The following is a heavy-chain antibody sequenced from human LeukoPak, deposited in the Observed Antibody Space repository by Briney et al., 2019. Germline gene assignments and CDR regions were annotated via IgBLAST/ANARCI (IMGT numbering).Heavy chain of an antibody. Sequence: GGSLRLSCAASGFTFSSYSMNWVRQAPGKGLEWVSYISRSSGTIYYTDSVKGRFTISRDNAKNSLYLQMNSLRAEDTAVYYCARALNLLDPVTLDYWGQGTLVTVSS. V-gene: IGHV3-48*01. CDR3: ARALNLLDPVTLDY. J-gene: IGHJ4*02. D-gene: IGHD1-1*01. CDR1: GFTFSSYS. CDR2: ISRSSGTI.